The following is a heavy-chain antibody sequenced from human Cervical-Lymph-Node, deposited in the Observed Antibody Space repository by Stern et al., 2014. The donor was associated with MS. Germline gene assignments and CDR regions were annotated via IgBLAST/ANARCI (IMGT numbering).Heavy chain of an antibody. J-gene: IGHJ5*02. CDR2: TYYSGST. CDR1: GGSISSSSYY. D-gene: IGHD3-22*01. CDR3: ARWAYSSGWYNWFDP. V-gene: IGHV4-39*01. Sequence: QVQLQESGPGLVKPSETLSLTCTVSGGSISSSSYYWDWIRQPPGKGLEWIGSTYYSGSTYYNPSLKSRVTISVDTSKNQFSLKLICVTAADTAVYYCARWAYSSGWYNWFDPWGQGTLVTVSS.